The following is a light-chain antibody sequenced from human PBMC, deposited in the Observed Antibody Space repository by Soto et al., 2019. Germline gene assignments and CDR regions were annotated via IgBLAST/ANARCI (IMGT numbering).Light chain of an antibody. V-gene: IGKV3-20*01. J-gene: IGKJ1*01. CDR1: QSVSSGY. Sequence: ELVLGTAPGTLDLSPGEHAPLSCKASQSVSSGYLAWYQQRPGQAPRLLIYGASTRATGIPDRFSGSGSGTDFTLTISRLEPEDFAVYYCQQYAIPPWTFGHGTMVDIK. CDR3: QQYAIPPWT. CDR2: GAS.